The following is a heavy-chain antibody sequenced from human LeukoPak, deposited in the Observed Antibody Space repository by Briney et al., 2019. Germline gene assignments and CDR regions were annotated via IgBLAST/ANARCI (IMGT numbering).Heavy chain of an antibody. CDR3: AGYYYDSSGYYYKDY. D-gene: IGHD3-22*01. J-gene: IGHJ4*02. V-gene: IGHV3-23*01. CDR1: GFTFSSYA. CDR2: ISGSGGST. Sequence: GGSLRLSCAASGFTFSSYAMSWVRQAPGKGLEWVSAISGSGGSTYYADSVKGRFTISRDNSKNTLYLQMNSLSAEDTAVYYCAGYYYDSSGYYYKDYWGQGTLVTVSS.